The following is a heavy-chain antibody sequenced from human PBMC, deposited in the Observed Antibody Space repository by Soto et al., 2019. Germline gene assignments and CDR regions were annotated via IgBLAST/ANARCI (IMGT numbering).Heavy chain of an antibody. V-gene: IGHV4-30-2*01. CDR1: GGSISSGGYS. J-gene: IGHJ4*02. D-gene: IGHD5-12*01. CDR2: IYHSGST. CDR3: AAGGGLPRYY. Sequence: QLQLQESGSGLVKPSQTLSLTCAVSGGSISSGGYSWSWIRQPPGKGLEWIGYIYHSGSTYYNPSLRSRVTISVDRAKNQFSLRLSSVTAADTAVYYCAAGGGLPRYYWGQGTLVTVSS.